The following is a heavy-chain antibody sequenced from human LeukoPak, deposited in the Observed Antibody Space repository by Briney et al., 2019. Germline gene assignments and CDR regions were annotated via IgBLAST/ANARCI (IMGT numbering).Heavy chain of an antibody. Sequence: SQTLSLTCTVSGGSISSGGYYWSWIHQHPGKGLEWIGYIYYSGSTYYNPSLKSRVTISVDTSKNQFSLKLSSVTAADTAVYYCARNFLGASWREYAFDIWGQGTMVTVSS. CDR2: IYYSGST. D-gene: IGHD1-26*01. CDR3: ARNFLGASWREYAFDI. CDR1: GGSISSGGYY. V-gene: IGHV4-31*03. J-gene: IGHJ3*02.